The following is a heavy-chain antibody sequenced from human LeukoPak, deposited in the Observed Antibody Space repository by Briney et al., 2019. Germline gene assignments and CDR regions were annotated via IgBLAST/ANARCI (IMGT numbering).Heavy chain of an antibody. Sequence: PSETLSLTCTVSGYSISSSSYYWGWIRQPPGKGLEWIGSIYYSGSTSYNPSLKSRVTISVDTSKNQFSLKLSSVTAADTAVYYCARNSSGWSFDYWGKGTLVTVSS. D-gene: IGHD6-19*01. CDR3: ARNSSGWSFDY. J-gene: IGHJ4*02. V-gene: IGHV4-39*01. CDR1: GYSISSSSYY. CDR2: IYYSGST.